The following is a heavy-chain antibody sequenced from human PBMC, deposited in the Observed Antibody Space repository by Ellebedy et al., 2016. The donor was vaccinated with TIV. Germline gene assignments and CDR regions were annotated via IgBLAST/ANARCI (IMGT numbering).Heavy chain of an antibody. Sequence: GGSLRLSXATSGFNLSNYWMHWVRQVPGKGLEWVPQINSDGIIPRYADSVKGRFTISRDNTKNTLYLQMHNLRAEDTGVYYCARRDSDYPFFWWKHWGQGAMVTVSS. CDR2: INSDGIIP. J-gene: IGHJ4*02. V-gene: IGHV3-74*01. CDR1: GFNLSNYW. D-gene: IGHD4-11*01. CDR3: ARRDSDYPFFWWKH.